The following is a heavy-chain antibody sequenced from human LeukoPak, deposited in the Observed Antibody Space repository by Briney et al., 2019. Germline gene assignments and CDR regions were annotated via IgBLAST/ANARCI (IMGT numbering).Heavy chain of an antibody. D-gene: IGHD3-10*01. CDR1: GYTFSDYY. Sequence: ASVKVSCKASGYTFSDYYIHWVRQAPGQGLEWMGWINPNGGGTHYAQQFLGRVTMTRDTSISTAYMELSSLRSEDTAVYYCARAVDYGSGSYYSDYWGQGTLVTVSS. CDR3: ARAVDYGSGSYYSDY. J-gene: IGHJ4*02. V-gene: IGHV1-2*02. CDR2: INPNGGGT.